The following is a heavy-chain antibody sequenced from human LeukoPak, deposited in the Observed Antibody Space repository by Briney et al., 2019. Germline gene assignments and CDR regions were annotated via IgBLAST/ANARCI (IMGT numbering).Heavy chain of an antibody. V-gene: IGHV3-48*03. D-gene: IGHD3-3*01. J-gene: IGHJ4*02. CDR2: ISRRGSM. CDR3: VSGLEGGAYGILPHFDH. CDR1: GFTFSTYE. Sequence: PGGSLRLSCVASGFTFSTYEFHWVRQAPGKGLDWVSYISRRGSMYYADSVKGRFTISRDISKNSFYLLMNSLSVEDTAFYYCVSGLEGGAYGILPHFDHWGRGTLVTVSS.